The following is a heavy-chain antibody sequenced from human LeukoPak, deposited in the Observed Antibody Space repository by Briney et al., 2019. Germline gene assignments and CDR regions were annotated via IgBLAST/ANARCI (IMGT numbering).Heavy chain of an antibody. J-gene: IGHJ5*02. Sequence: GESLKISCKASGYRFTSYWIGWVRQMPGKGLEWMGVIHPGEYERRYSPSFEGQVTISADRSISTAYVQWSSLKASDTAMYYCARRTDSGWKWFDPWDQGTLVTVSS. CDR3: ARRTDSGWKWFDP. CDR1: GYRFTSYW. D-gene: IGHD6-25*01. CDR2: IHPGEYER. V-gene: IGHV5-51*01.